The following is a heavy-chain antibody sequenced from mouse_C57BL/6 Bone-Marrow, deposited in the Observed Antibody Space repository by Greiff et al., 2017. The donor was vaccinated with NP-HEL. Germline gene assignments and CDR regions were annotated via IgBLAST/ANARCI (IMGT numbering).Heavy chain of an antibody. CDR2: IDPSDSYT. D-gene: IGHD2-5*01. J-gene: IGHJ4*01. CDR1: GYTFTSYW. Sequence: QVQLQQPGAELVQPGASVKLSCKASGYTFTSYWMQWVKQRPGQGLEWIGEIDPSDSYTISNQKFKGKATLTVDTSSSTAYMQLSSLTSEDSAVYYCARAGYSKFYAMDYWGQGTSVTVSS. V-gene: IGHV1-50*01. CDR3: ARAGYSKFYAMDY.